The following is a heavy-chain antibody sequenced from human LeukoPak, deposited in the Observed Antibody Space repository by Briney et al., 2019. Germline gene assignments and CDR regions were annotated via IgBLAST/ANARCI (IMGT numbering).Heavy chain of an antibody. CDR3: ARERILTGYFNAFDI. CDR2: IWYDGSNK. D-gene: IGHD3-9*01. J-gene: IGHJ3*02. V-gene: IGHV3-33*01. CDR1: GFTFSSYG. Sequence: GGSLRLSCAASGFTFSSYGMHWVRQAPGKGREWVAVIWYDGSNKYYADSVKGRFTISRDNSKNTLYLQMNSLRAEDTAVYYCARERILTGYFNAFDIWGQGTMVTVSS.